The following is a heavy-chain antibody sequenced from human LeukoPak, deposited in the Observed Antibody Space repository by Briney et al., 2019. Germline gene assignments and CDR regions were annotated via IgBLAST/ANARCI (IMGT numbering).Heavy chain of an antibody. D-gene: IGHD4-23*01. V-gene: IGHV4-30-4*08. CDR2: IYYSGST. J-gene: IGHJ4*02. CDR1: GGSISSGDYY. Sequence: SQTLSLTCTVSGGSISSGDYYWSWIRQPPGKSLEWIGYIYYSGSTYYNPSLKSRVTISVDTSKNQFSLKLSSVTAPDTAVYYCARDRPYGGNDYWGQGTLVTVSS. CDR3: ARDRPYGGNDY.